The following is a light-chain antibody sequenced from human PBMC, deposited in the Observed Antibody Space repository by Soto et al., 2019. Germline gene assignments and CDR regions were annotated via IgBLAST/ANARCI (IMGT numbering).Light chain of an antibody. V-gene: IGKV1-5*01. CDR1: QRISGG. J-gene: IGKJ1*01. CDR3: QQYGNSPQP. CDR2: DAS. Sequence: DIQMTQSPSTLSASVGDRVTITCRASQRISGGLAWYQQKPGKAPKVLIYDASILESGVPSRFRGSGSGTEFTLTISRLEPEDFAVYYCQQYGNSPQPFGQGTKV.